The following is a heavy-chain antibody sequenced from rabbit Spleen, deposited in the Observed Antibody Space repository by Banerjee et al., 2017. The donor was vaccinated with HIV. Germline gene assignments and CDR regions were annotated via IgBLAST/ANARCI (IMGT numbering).Heavy chain of an antibody. D-gene: IGHD4-1*01. Sequence: QSLEESGGDLVKPGASLTLTCTASGFSFNSGYDMCWVRQAPGKGLEWISCIAGSSSGFTYSATWAKGRFTCSKTSSTTVTLQMTSLTVADTATYFCARSRAGLYAGYGMDLWGPGTLVTVS. CDR1: GFSFNSGYD. CDR3: ARSRAGLYAGYGMDL. CDR2: IAGSSSGFT. V-gene: IGHV1S40*01. J-gene: IGHJ6*01.